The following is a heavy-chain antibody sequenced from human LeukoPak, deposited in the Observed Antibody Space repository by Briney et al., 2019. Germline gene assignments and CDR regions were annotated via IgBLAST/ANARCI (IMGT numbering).Heavy chain of an antibody. J-gene: IGHJ4*02. CDR2: IKQDGSEK. CDR1: GFTFSSYW. D-gene: IGHD3-22*01. CDR3: ASDRDYYDSSGYLFDY. Sequence: GGSLRLSCAASGFTFSSYWMSWVRQAPGKGLEWVANIKQDGSEKYYVDSVKGRSTISRDNAKNSLYLQMNSLRAEDTAVYYCASDRDYYDSSGYLFDYWGQGTLVTVSS. V-gene: IGHV3-7*01.